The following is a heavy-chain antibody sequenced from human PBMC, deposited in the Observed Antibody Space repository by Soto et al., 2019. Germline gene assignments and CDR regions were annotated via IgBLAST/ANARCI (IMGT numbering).Heavy chain of an antibody. CDR3: ARRGGNNYYGMDV. D-gene: IGHD3-16*01. CDR1: GGSFSGYY. Sequence: SETLSLTCAVYGGSFSGYYWSWIRQPPGKGLEWIGEINHSGSTNYNPSLKGRVTISVDTSKNQFSLKLSSVTAADTAVYYCARRGGNNYYGMDVWGQGTTVTVSS. V-gene: IGHV4-34*01. CDR2: INHSGST. J-gene: IGHJ6*02.